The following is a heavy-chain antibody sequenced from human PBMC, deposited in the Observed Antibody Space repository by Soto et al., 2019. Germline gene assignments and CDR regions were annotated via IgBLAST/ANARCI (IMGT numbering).Heavy chain of an antibody. CDR1: GFTFSSYS. V-gene: IGHV3-48*02. Sequence: GGSLRLSCAASGFTFSSYSMNWVRQAPGKGLEWVSYISSSSSTIYYADSVKGRFTISRDNAKNSLYLQMNSLRDEDTAVYYCARMDYYDSSGYYPLEYYFDYWGQGTLVTVSS. D-gene: IGHD3-22*01. CDR3: ARMDYYDSSGYYPLEYYFDY. J-gene: IGHJ4*02. CDR2: ISSSSSTI.